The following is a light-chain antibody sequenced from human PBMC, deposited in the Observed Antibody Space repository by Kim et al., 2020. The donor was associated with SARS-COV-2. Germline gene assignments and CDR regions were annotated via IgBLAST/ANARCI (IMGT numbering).Light chain of an antibody. CDR2: AAS. J-gene: IGKJ1*01. V-gene: IGKV1-27*01. Sequence: SASVGDSVTITCRASQGISNYLAWYQQKPGQVPKLLIYAASVLQSGVPSRFSGSGSGTDFTLTISSLLPEDVATYYCHKYYTFPRAFGQGTRVEIK. CDR1: QGISNY. CDR3: HKYYTFPRA.